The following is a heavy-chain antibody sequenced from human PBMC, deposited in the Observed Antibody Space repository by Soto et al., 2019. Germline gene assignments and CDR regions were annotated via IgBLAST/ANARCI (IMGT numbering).Heavy chain of an antibody. CDR2: IIPALTKK. J-gene: IGHJ4*02. CDR1: GGTFADYV. D-gene: IGHD4-17*01. V-gene: IGHV1-69*01. CDR3: ALIYDYGGD. Sequence: QVQLVQSGAEVKKPGSSVKVSCKASGGTFADYVVNWVRQAPGQGLEWVGGIIPALTKKLYAQNFQDKITISADESATTVYMELTSLRSEDTAVYYCALIYDYGGDWGQGTLLTVAS.